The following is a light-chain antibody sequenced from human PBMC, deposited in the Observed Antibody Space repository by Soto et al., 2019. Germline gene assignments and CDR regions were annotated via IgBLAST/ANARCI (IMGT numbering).Light chain of an antibody. V-gene: IGLV2-14*01. CDR2: DVS. CDR3: SSYTSSTLYV. J-gene: IGLJ1*01. CDR1: SSDVGGYNY. Sequence: QSALTQPASVSGSPGQSITISCTGTSSDVGGYNYVSWYQQHPGKAPKLMIYDVSNRPSGVSNRFSGSKSSNTASLTISELQAEDETDYYCSSYTSSTLYVFGTGTKVTVL.